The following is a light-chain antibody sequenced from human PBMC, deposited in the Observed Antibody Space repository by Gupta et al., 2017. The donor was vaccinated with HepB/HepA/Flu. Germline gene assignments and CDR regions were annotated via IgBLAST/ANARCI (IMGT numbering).Light chain of an antibody. CDR1: QSISSY. Sequence: DIQMTQSPSSLSASVGDRVTITCRASQSISSYLNWYQQKPGKAPKLLIYAASSLQSGVPSRFSGSGYGTDFTLTISSRQPEDFATYYCQQSDSNPVETFGQGTKVEIK. J-gene: IGKJ1*01. CDR3: QQSDSNPVET. V-gene: IGKV1-39*01. CDR2: AAS.